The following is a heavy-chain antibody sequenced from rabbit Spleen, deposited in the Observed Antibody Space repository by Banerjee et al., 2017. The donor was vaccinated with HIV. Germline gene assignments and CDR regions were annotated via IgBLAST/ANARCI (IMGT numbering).Heavy chain of an antibody. D-gene: IGHD1-1*01. CDR1: GVSFSSSSY. Sequence: QSLEESGGDLVKPGASLTLTCTASGVSFSSSSYMCWVHQAPGKGLEWIACIDTGSSGFTYFATWAKGRFTCSKTSSTTVTLQMTRLTAADTATYFCARSILVVVLFIRMPYYFSLWGQGTLVTVS. J-gene: IGHJ4*01. CDR3: ARSILVVVLFIRMPYYFSL. V-gene: IGHV1S40*01. CDR2: IDTGSSGFT.